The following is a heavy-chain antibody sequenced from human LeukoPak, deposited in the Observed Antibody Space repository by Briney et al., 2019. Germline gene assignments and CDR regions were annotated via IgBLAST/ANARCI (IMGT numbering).Heavy chain of an antibody. Sequence: PGGSLRLSCAASGFTVSSNYMSWVRQAPGKGLEWVSVIYSGGSTYYADSVKGRFTISRDNSKNTLYLQMNSLRAEDTAVYYCARAYYDSSGWSRSHWGQGTLVTVSS. CDR2: IYSGGST. CDR1: GFTVSSNY. V-gene: IGHV3-53*01. D-gene: IGHD3-22*01. J-gene: IGHJ4*02. CDR3: ARAYYDSSGWSRSH.